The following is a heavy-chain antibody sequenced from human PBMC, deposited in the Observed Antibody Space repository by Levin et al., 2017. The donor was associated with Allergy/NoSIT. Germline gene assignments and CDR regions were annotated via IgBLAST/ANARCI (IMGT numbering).Heavy chain of an antibody. Sequence: GGSLRLSCAASGFTFSDAWMNWDRQVPGKGLEWVGRIKSTAYGGTTDYAAPVKGRFTISRDDSKSTLYLQMNSLRTEDAAIYYCTSDQAISDGQAYDIWGHGTMVTVSS. CDR1: GFTFSDAW. D-gene: IGHD3-9*01. CDR2: IKSTAYGGTT. J-gene: IGHJ3*02. V-gene: IGHV3-15*01. CDR3: TSDQAISDGQAYDI.